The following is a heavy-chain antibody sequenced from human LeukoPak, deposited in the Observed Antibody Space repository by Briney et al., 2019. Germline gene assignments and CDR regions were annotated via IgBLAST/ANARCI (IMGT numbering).Heavy chain of an antibody. J-gene: IGHJ4*02. D-gene: IGHD3-10*01. CDR1: GFTFSDYW. V-gene: IGHV3-7*03. CDR3: ARTLMGGGALDY. CDR2: IKEDGSEK. Sequence: GGSLRLSCTASGFTFSDYWLNWFRQAPGKGLKWVANIKEDGSEKYYVDSVKGRFTTSRDNAKNSLFLQINSLRVEDTAVYYCARTLMGGGALDYWGQGTLVTVSS.